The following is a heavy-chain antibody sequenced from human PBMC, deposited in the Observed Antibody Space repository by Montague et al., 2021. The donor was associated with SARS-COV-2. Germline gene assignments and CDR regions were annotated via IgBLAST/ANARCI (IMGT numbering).Heavy chain of an antibody. V-gene: IGHV2-70*11. J-gene: IGHJ5*01. D-gene: IGHD6-13*01. Sequence: PALVKPTQTLTLTCTFSGFSPSTSGMCVSWIRQPPGKALEWLARIDWDDDKYYSTSLKTRLTISKDTSKNQVVPTMTNMDPVDTATYYCARILVAAAGSPFDPRGQGTKVTVSS. CDR2: IDWDDDK. CDR3: ARILVAAAGSPFDP. CDR1: GFSPSTSGMC.